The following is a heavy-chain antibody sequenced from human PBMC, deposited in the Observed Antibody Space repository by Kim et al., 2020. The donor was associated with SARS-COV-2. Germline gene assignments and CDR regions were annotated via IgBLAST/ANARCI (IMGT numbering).Heavy chain of an antibody. D-gene: IGHD2-2*01. J-gene: IGHJ4*02. Sequence: NSNPSLKSRVTMSLDKSKNQCSLKLTSVTAADTAVYYCAREADSTYYFDSWGQGILVTVSS. V-gene: IGHV4-4*02. CDR3: AREADSTYYFDS.